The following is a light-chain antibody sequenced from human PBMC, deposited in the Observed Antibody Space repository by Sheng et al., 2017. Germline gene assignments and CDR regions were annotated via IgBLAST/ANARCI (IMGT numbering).Light chain of an antibody. V-gene: IGLV2-14*03. Sequence: QSALTQVASVSGSPGQSITISCTGTSSDVGGYNYVSWYQQHPGKAPRFMIYDVTYRPSGVSDRFSGSKSGNTASLTISGLQADDEADYYCCSYTRRSSLVFGTGTKVTVL. CDR1: SSDVGGYNY. CDR2: DVT. CDR3: CSYTRRSSLV. J-gene: IGLJ1*01.